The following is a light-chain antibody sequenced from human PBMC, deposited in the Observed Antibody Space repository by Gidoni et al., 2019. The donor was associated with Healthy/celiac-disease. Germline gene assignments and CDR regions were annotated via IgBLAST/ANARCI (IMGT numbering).Light chain of an antibody. Sequence: QSALTQPASVSGSPGQSITISCTGTSSDVGGYNYVSWYQHHPGKAPQLMIYDVSNRPSGVSNRFSGSKSGNTASLTISGLQAEDEAEYYCSSYTSSSTLEVFGGGTKLTVL. CDR1: SSDVGGYNY. CDR2: DVS. CDR3: SSYTSSSTLEV. J-gene: IGLJ2*01. V-gene: IGLV2-14*03.